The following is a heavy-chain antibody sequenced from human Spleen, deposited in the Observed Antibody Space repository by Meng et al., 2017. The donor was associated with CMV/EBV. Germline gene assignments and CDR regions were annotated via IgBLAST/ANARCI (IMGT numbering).Heavy chain of an antibody. CDR1: GGSISSYY. CDR2: IYYSGST. D-gene: IGHD2-2*02. V-gene: IGHV4-59*12. CDR3: ARMEPAAISFVY. J-gene: IGHJ4*02. Sequence: SETLSLTCTVSGGSISSYYWSWIRQPPGKGLEWIGYIYYSGSTTYNSSLKSRVTISVDTSKNQFSLKLSSVTAADTAVYYCARMEPAAISFVYWGQGTLVTVSS.